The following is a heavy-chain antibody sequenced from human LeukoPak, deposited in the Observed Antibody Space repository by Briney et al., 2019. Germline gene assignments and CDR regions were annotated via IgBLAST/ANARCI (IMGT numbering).Heavy chain of an antibody. Sequence: GGSLRLSCAASGFTFSSYAMSWVRQAPGKGLEWVSAISGSGGSTYYADSVKGRFTISRDNSKNALYLQMNSLRAEDTAVYYCAKDLGRWELLADYWGQGTLVTVSS. CDR1: GFTFSSYA. V-gene: IGHV3-23*01. J-gene: IGHJ4*02. CDR3: AKDLGRWELLADY. D-gene: IGHD1-26*01. CDR2: ISGSGGST.